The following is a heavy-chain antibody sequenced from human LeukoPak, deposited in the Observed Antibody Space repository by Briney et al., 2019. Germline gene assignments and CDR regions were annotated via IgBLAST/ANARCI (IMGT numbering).Heavy chain of an antibody. CDR2: VYSSGYS. Sequence: NPSETLSLTCTVSGGSIGNYCWSWIRQPPGKGLEWIGYVYSSGYSKHNPSLKSRVTISVDTSNNQFSLRLSSVTAADTAVYYCARLTRFVSGVLNPLDSWGQGTLVTVSS. CDR3: ARLTRFVSGVLNPLDS. CDR1: GGSIGNYC. J-gene: IGHJ4*02. D-gene: IGHD3-3*01. V-gene: IGHV4-59*08.